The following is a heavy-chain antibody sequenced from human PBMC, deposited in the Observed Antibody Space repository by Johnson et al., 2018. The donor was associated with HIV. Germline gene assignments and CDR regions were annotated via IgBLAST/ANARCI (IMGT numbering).Heavy chain of an antibody. Sequence: QVQLMESGGVVVQPGRSLRLSCAASGFTFSSYGMHWVRQAPGKGLEWVAVIWYDGSNKYYADSVKGRFTISRDNSKNPLYFQMNSLRDEDTAVYYCAKILSSRYTVTTLADDAFDIWGQGTMVTVSS. CDR1: GFTFSSYG. D-gene: IGHD4-11*01. J-gene: IGHJ3*02. CDR3: AKILSSRYTVTTLADDAFDI. V-gene: IGHV3-33*06. CDR2: IWYDGSNK.